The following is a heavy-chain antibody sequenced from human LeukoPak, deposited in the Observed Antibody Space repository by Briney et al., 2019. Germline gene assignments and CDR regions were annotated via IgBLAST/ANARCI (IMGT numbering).Heavy chain of an antibody. J-gene: IGHJ4*02. D-gene: IGHD6-13*01. Sequence: GGSLRLSCAASGFTFSSYWMHWVRQAPGKGLVWVSRINSDGSSTSYADSVKGRFTISRDNAKNTLYLQMNSLRAEDTAVYYCATSASYSSSRRPDYWGQGTLSPSPQ. CDR2: INSDGSST. CDR1: GFTFSSYW. V-gene: IGHV3-74*01. CDR3: ATSASYSSSRRPDY.